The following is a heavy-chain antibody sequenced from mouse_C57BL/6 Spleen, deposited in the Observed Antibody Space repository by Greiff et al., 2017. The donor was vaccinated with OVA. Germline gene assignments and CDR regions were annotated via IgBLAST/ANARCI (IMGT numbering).Heavy chain of an antibody. D-gene: IGHD1-1*01. CDR3: ARSYYGSSYVHPFDY. CDR1: GYSFTDYN. CDR2: INPNYGTT. Sequence: EVKLQESGPELVKPGASVKISCKASGYSFTDYNMNWVKQSNGKSLEWIGVINPNYGTTSYNQKFKGKATLTVDQSSSTAYMQLNSLTSEDSAVYYCARSYYGSSYVHPFDYWGQGTTLTVSS. V-gene: IGHV1-39*01. J-gene: IGHJ2*01.